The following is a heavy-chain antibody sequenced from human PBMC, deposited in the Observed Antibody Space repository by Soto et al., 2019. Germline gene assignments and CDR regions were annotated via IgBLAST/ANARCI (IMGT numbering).Heavy chain of an antibody. CDR3: AREASGYNF. CDR1: GGSFSNFG. CDR2: IVPVFGRP. J-gene: IGHJ4*02. V-gene: IGHV1-69*13. Sequence: SVKVSCKSSGGSFSNFGISWVRQAPGQGLEWMGGIVPVFGRPNYAQRFRGRLTITADESTSTGYMELISLRSEDTAVYYCAREASGYNFWGQGTQVTVPQ. D-gene: IGHD5-12*01.